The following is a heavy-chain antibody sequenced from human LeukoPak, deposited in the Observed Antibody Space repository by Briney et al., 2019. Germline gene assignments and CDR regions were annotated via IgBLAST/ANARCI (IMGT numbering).Heavy chain of an antibody. CDR2: ISPDGSNK. J-gene: IGHJ4*02. V-gene: IGHV3-30*18. CDR1: GFPFSSYG. Sequence: PGRSLSLSCAASGFPFSSYGMHWVRQAPGKGLEWVAVISPDGSNKYYADSVKGRFTISRDNSKNTLYLQMNSLRVEDTAVYNCAKELYFGSGSYPDYWGQGTLVTVSS. D-gene: IGHD3-10*01. CDR3: AKELYFGSGSYPDY.